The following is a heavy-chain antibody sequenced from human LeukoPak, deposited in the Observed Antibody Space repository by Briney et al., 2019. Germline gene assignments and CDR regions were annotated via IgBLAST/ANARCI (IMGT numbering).Heavy chain of an antibody. Sequence: ASVKVSCKASGYTFTGYYMHWVRQAPGQGLEWMGWINPNSGGTNYAQKFQGRVTMTRDTSTSTAYMELRSLRSDDTAVYYCARRGREMATISADYWGQGTLVTVSS. V-gene: IGHV1-2*02. CDR3: ARRGREMATISADY. CDR1: GYTFTGYY. J-gene: IGHJ4*02. CDR2: INPNSGGT. D-gene: IGHD5-12*01.